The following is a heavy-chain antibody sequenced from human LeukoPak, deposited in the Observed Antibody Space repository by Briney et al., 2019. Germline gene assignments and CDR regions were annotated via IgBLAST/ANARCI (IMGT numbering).Heavy chain of an antibody. CDR1: GFTFSSYS. J-gene: IGHJ3*02. V-gene: IGHV3-48*04. CDR3: AREVGVLRYFERIAAFDI. CDR2: ISSSSSTI. Sequence: GGSLRLSCAASGFTFSSYSMNWVRQAPGKGLEWVSYISSSSSTIYYADSVKGRFTISRDNAKNSLYLQMNSLRAEDTAVYYCAREVGVLRYFERIAAFDIWGQGTMVTVSS. D-gene: IGHD3-9*01.